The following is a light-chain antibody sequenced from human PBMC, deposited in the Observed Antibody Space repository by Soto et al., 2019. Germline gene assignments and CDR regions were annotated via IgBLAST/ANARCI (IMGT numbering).Light chain of an antibody. V-gene: IGKV3-20*01. CDR3: QQYGSSHKWK. CDR1: QSVSSSY. J-gene: IGKJ1*01. Sequence: EIVLTQSPGTLSLSPGERATLSCRASQSVSSSYLAWYQQKPGQAPRLLIYGASSRATGIPDRFSGSGSGTDFTLNISRMEPEDFAVYYWQQYGSSHKWKFGQGTKVEIK. CDR2: GAS.